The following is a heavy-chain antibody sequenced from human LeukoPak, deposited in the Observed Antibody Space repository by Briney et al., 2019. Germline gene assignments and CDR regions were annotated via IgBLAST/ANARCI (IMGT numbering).Heavy chain of an antibody. Sequence: ASVKVSCKASGYTFTGYYMHWVRQAPGQGLEWMGWINPNSGGTNYAQKFQGRVTMTRDTSISTAYMELSRLRSDDTAVYYCARVRYSSSVDYYYYYMDVWGKGTTVTVSS. D-gene: IGHD6-6*01. CDR3: ARVRYSSSVDYYYYYMDV. CDR2: INPNSGGT. J-gene: IGHJ6*03. CDR1: GYTFTGYY. V-gene: IGHV1-2*02.